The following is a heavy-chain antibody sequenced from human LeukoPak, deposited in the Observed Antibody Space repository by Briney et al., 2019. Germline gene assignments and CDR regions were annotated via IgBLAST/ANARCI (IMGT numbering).Heavy chain of an antibody. CDR3: ARVGSSGWYLGAFDI. Sequence: SETLSLTCTVSGGSISSYYWSWIRQPPGKGLEWMGYIYYSGSTNYNPSLKSRVTISVDTSKNQFSLKLSSVTAADTAVYYCARVGSSGWYLGAFDIWGQGTMVTVSS. CDR2: IYYSGST. D-gene: IGHD6-19*01. CDR1: GGSISSYY. V-gene: IGHV4-59*01. J-gene: IGHJ3*02.